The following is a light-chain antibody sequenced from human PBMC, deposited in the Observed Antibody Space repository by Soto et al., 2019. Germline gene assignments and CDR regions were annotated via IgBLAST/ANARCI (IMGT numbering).Light chain of an antibody. V-gene: IGKV3-20*01. Sequence: EIVLTQSPGTLSLSPGDRATLSGRASQSVSSSYLAWYQQKPGQAPRLLIYGASSRATGIPDRFSGSGSGTDFTLTISRLEPEDFAVYYCQQYASFGQGTKVEIK. J-gene: IGKJ1*01. CDR2: GAS. CDR3: QQYAS. CDR1: QSVSSSY.